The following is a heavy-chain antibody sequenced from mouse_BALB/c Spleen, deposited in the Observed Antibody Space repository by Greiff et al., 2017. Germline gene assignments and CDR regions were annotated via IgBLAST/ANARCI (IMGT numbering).Heavy chain of an antibody. Sequence: VQLKESGGGLVKPGGSLKLSCAASGFAFSSYDMSWVRQTPEKRLEWVAYISSGGGSTYYPDTVKGRFTISRDNAKNTLYLQMSSLKSEDTAMYYCARHGYPILYFDYWGQGTTLTVSS. CDR3: ARHGYPILYFDY. CDR2: ISSGGGST. CDR1: GFAFSSYD. V-gene: IGHV5-12-1*01. D-gene: IGHD2-2*01. J-gene: IGHJ2*01.